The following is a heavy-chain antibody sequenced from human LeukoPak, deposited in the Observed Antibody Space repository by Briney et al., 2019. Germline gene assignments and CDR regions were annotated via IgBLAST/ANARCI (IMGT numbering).Heavy chain of an antibody. CDR2: FDPEDGET. CDR1: GYTFTGYY. CDR3: ALIDYGDLN. V-gene: IGHV1-24*01. Sequence: ASVKVSCKASGYTFTGYYMHWVRQAPGQGLEWMGGFDPEDGETIYAQKFQGRVTMTEDTSTDTAYMELSSLRSEDTAVYYCALIDYGDLNWGQGTLVTVSS. J-gene: IGHJ4*02. D-gene: IGHD4-17*01.